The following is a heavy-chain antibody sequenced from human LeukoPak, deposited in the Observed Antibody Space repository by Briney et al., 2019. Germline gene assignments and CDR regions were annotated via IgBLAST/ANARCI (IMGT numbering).Heavy chain of an antibody. Sequence: PSETLSLTCTVSGGSISSSSYYWGWIRQPPGKGLEWIGSIYYSGSTYYNPSLQSRVTISVDTSKNQFSLKLSSVTAADTAVYYCASQNYDFWSGYSLTFDYWGQGTLVTVSS. V-gene: IGHV4-39*01. J-gene: IGHJ4*02. CDR3: ASQNYDFWSGYSLTFDY. CDR1: GGSISSSSYY. CDR2: IYYSGST. D-gene: IGHD3-3*01.